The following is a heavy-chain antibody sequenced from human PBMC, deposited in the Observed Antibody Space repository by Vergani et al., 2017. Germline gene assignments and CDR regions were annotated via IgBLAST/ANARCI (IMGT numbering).Heavy chain of an antibody. V-gene: IGHV4-59*01. D-gene: IGHD3-3*01. CDR3: ARDSPVVDFWSGYYDGGARYYMDV. J-gene: IGHJ6*03. CDR1: GGSISSYY. Sequence: QVQLQESGPGPVKPSETLSLTCTVSGGSISSYYWSWIRQPPGQGLEWIGYIYYSGSTNYNPSLKSRVTITVDTSKNQFSLKLSSVTAADTAVYYCARDSPVVDFWSGYYDGGARYYMDVWGKGTTVTVSS. CDR2: IYYSGST.